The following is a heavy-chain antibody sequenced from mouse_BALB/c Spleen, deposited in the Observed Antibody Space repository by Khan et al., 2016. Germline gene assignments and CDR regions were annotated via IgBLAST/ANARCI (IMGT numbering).Heavy chain of an antibody. V-gene: IGHV3-8*02. Sequence: EVKLLESGPSLVKPSQTLSLTCSVTGDSITSGLWNWIRKFPGNKLEYMGYISYSGSTYYNPSLKSRISIIRDTSKNQYYLQMNSVTTEDTATYYCAQLYVYFYYAMDYWGQGTSVNVSS. CDR1: GDSITSGL. CDR3: AQLYVYFYYAMDY. D-gene: IGHD1-1*02. J-gene: IGHJ4*01. CDR2: ISYSGST.